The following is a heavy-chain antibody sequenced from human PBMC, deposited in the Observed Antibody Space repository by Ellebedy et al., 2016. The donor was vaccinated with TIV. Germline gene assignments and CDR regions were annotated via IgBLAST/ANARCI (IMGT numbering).Heavy chain of an antibody. CDR3: ARDLGVPDDY. CDR2: IKTHNGDK. CDR1: GYAFTSRW. D-gene: IGHD3-10*01. Sequence: AASVKVSCKASGYAFTSRWLHWVRQAPGQGLEWLGLIKTHNGDKIYAQKFQGRVTLTRDTSISTAYMELNRLTPDDTAVYYCARDLGVPDDYWGQGTLVTVSS. J-gene: IGHJ4*02. V-gene: IGHV1-2*02.